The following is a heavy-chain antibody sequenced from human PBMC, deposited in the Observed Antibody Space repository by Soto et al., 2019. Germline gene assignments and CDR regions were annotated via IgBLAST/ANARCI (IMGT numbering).Heavy chain of an antibody. CDR2: IYYSGTT. Sequence: QLQLQESGPGLVKPSETLSLTCTVSGDSITSNSYFWAWIRQPPGKGLEWIGSIYYSGTTYYNPSLKRRATISADRSKNQFSLQLRSVTAADTAVYYRARHFSVDYFDSWGRGALVTVSS. J-gene: IGHJ4*02. V-gene: IGHV4-39*01. CDR1: GDSITSNSYF. CDR3: ARHFSVDYFDS.